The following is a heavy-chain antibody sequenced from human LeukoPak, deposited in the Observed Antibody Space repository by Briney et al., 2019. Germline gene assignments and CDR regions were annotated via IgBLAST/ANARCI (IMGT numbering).Heavy chain of an antibody. Sequence: GGSLRLSCAASGFTVSSNYMSWVRQAPGKGLEWVSVIYSGGSTYYADSVKGRFTISRGNSKNTLYLQMNSLKASDTAMYYCARLPYCGGDCCFDYWGQGTLVTVSS. V-gene: IGHV3-53*01. D-gene: IGHD2-21*02. CDR2: IYSGGST. J-gene: IGHJ4*02. CDR1: GFTVSSNY. CDR3: ARLPYCGGDCCFDY.